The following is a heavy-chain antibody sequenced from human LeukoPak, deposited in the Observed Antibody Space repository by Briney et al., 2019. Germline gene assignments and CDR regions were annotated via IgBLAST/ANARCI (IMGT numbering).Heavy chain of an antibody. CDR2: VYQSGIT. D-gene: IGHD4-11*01. J-gene: IGHJ4*02. CDR1: GYSISSGYY. CDR3: ARRYSNSYFDY. Sequence: SETLSLTCAVSGYSISSGYYWGWIRQPPGKGLEWIGNVYQSGITYYNASLTSRVNISVDTSKNQFSLKLNSVTAADTAVYYCARRYSNSYFDYWGQGTLVTVSP. V-gene: IGHV4-38-2*01.